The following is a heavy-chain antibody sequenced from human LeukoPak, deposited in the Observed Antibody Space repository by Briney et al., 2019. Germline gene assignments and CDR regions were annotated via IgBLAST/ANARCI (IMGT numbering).Heavy chain of an antibody. J-gene: IGHJ4*02. CDR2: ISSSGSTI. D-gene: IGHD3-10*01. CDR1: GFTFSDYY. Sequence: GGSLRLSCAASGFTFSDYYMGWIRRAPGKGLEWVSYISSSGSTIYYADSVKGRFTISRDNAKNSLYLQMNSLRAEDTAVYYCARSTRAIRGTLRGWGQGTLVTVSS. V-gene: IGHV3-11*01. CDR3: ARSTRAIRGTLRG.